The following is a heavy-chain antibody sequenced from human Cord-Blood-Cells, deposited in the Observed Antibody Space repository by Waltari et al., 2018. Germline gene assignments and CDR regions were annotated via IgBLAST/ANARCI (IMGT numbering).Heavy chain of an antibody. Sequence: QVQLQQWGAGLLQPSEPLSLTCAVYGGSSTAYYCSRIRQPPGKGLEWIGKINHRGRTNYNPSLKGRVTISVDTSKNQFSLKLSSVTAADTAVYYCARASRGGGTTYAYFDYWGQGTLVTVSS. CDR3: ARASRGGGTTYAYFDY. D-gene: IGHD1-7*01. V-gene: IGHV4-34*01. J-gene: IGHJ4*02. CDR2: INHRGRT. CDR1: GGSSTAYY.